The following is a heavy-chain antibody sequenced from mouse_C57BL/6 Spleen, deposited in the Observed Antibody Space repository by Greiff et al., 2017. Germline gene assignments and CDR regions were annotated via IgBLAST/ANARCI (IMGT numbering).Heavy chain of an antibody. CDR2: ISRGSSTI. CDR3: ARPYEYDDVHYAMDY. CDR1: GFTFSDYG. V-gene: IGHV5-17*01. Sequence: EVQLEEPGGGLVKPGGSLKLSCAASGFTFSDYGMHWVRQAPEKGLEWVAYISRGSSTIYYADTVKGRYTISRDNAKTTMFLQMTSLRSEATAMYYCARPYEYDDVHYAMDYWGQGTSVTVSS. J-gene: IGHJ4*01. D-gene: IGHD2-4*01.